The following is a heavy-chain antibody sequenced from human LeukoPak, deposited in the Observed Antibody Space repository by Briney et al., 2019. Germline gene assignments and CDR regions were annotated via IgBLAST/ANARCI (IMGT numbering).Heavy chain of an antibody. Sequence: ASVKVSCKASGYTFTSYGISWVRQAPGQGLEWMGWISAYNGNTNYAQKLQGRVTMTRNTSISTAYMELSSLRSEDTAVYYCARAHYDILTGYLRRLSPAPIYFDYWGQGTLVTVSS. CDR2: ISAYNGNT. V-gene: IGHV1-18*01. CDR1: GYTFTSYG. J-gene: IGHJ4*02. D-gene: IGHD3-9*01. CDR3: ARAHYDILTGYLRRLSPAPIYFDY.